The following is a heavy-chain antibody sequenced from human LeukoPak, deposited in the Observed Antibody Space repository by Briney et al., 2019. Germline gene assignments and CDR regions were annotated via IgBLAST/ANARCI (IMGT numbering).Heavy chain of an antibody. CDR3: TRGPGYDYVWGTYRADY. J-gene: IGHJ4*02. V-gene: IGHV3-9*03. CDR2: ISWNSGSI. Sequence: QAGGSLRLSCAASGFTFDDYAMHWVRQAPGKGLEWVSGISWNSGSIGYADSVKGRFTISRDNAKNSLYLQMGSLRPEDMAVYFCTRGPGYDYVWGTYRADYWGQGTLVTVSS. D-gene: IGHD3-16*02. CDR1: GFTFDDYA.